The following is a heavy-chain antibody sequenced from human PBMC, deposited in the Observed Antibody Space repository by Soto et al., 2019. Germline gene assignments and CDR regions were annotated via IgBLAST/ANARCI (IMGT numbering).Heavy chain of an antibody. CDR1: GLSFGGYG. D-gene: IGHD5-12*01. CDR2: LSGSGSTT. V-gene: IGHV3-23*01. J-gene: IGHJ4*02. CDR3: AKASKGYTGYDLDY. Sequence: EVQLLESGGDLVQPGGSLRLSCAASGLSFGGYGMSWVRQAPGKGLEWVSALSGSGSTTYYADSVRGRFIISRDNSRDTLFLQMNSLRAEDTAVSFCAKASKGYTGYDLDYWGQGTVVTVSP.